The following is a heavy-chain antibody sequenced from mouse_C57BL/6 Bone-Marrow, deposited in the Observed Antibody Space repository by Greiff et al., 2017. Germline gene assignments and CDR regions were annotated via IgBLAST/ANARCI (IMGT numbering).Heavy chain of an antibody. V-gene: IGHV1-19*01. CDR3: AREPYDYLFAY. D-gene: IGHD2-4*01. CDR2: INPYNGGT. CDR1: GYTFTDYY. J-gene: IGHJ3*01. Sequence: EVQLQQSGPVLVKPGASVKMSCKASGYTFTDYYMNWVKQSHGKSLEWIGVINPYNGGTSYNQKFKGKATLTVDKSSSTAYMELNSLTSEDSAVYYCAREPYDYLFAYWGQGTLVTVSA.